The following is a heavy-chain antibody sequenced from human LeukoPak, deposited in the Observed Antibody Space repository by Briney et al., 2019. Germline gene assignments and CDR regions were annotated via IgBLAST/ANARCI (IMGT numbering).Heavy chain of an antibody. Sequence: GGSLRLSCAASGFTFSSYWMSWVRQAPGKGLEWVANIKQDGSEKYYVDSGKGRFTISRDNAKNSLYLQMNSLRAEDTAVYYCARDHRYSSSWPDAFDIWGQGTMVTVSS. CDR1: GFTFSSYW. CDR3: ARDHRYSSSWPDAFDI. CDR2: IKQDGSEK. J-gene: IGHJ3*02. V-gene: IGHV3-7*01. D-gene: IGHD6-13*01.